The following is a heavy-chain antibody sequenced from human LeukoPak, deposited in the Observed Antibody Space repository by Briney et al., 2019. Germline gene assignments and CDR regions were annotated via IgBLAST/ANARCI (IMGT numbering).Heavy chain of an antibody. V-gene: IGHV3-48*03. D-gene: IGHD4-17*01. CDR3: ARDSVGDLLDY. CDR2: IGSSGITI. J-gene: IGHJ4*02. CDR1: GFPFSSYE. Sequence: GGSLRLSCAGSGFPFSSYEMNWLRQAPGKGLEWVSHIGSSGITIYYGDSVKGRFTISRENAKNSIYLQMDSLRVEDTAIYYCARDSVGDLLDYWGQGTPVTVSS.